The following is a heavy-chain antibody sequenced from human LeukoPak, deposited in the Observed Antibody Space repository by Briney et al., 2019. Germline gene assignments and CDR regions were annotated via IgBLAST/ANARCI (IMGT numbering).Heavy chain of an antibody. Sequence: SETLSLTCAVYGGSFSGYYWSWIRQPPGKGLEWIGEINHSGSTNYNPFLKSRVTISVDTSKNQFSLKLSSVTAADTAVYYCARRSLIAAAGTIDYWGQGTLVTVSS. V-gene: IGHV4-34*01. CDR3: ARRSLIAAAGTIDY. D-gene: IGHD6-13*01. CDR2: INHSGST. CDR1: GGSFSGYY. J-gene: IGHJ4*02.